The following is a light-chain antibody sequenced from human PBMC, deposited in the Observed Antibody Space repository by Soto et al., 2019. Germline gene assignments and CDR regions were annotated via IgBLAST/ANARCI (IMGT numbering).Light chain of an antibody. Sequence: QSVLTQPPSVSRSLGQSVTISCTGTNSDVGSFNHISWYQQPPGTAPKLMIYEVTSRPSGVPDRFSGSKSGNTASLTISGLQAEDEADYYCSLYTSSITYVFGTGTKVTVL. CDR3: SLYTSSITYV. CDR2: EVT. V-gene: IGLV2-18*01. CDR1: NSDVGSFNH. J-gene: IGLJ1*01.